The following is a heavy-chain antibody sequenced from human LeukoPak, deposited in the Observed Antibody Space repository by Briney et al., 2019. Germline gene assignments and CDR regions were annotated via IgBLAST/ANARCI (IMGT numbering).Heavy chain of an antibody. CDR3: AKNQGQWLVPVDY. J-gene: IGHJ4*02. Sequence: GGSLRLSCAASGFTFSRYWMSWVRQAPGKGLEWVANIKEDGSETYYVDSVKGRFTISRDNAKNTLYLQMNNLRAEDTALYYCAKNQGQWLVPVDYWGQGTLVTVSS. CDR1: GFTFSRYW. CDR2: IKEDGSET. D-gene: IGHD6-19*01. V-gene: IGHV3-7*05.